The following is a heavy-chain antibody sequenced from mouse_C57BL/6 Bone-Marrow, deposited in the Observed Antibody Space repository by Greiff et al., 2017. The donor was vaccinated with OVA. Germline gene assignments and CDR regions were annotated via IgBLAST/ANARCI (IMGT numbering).Heavy chain of an antibody. CDR3: ARTGPYFDY. CDR2: ISDGGSYT. CDR1: GFTFSSYA. Sequence: EVKLMESGGGLVKPGGSLKLSCAASGFTFSSYAMSWVRQTPEKSLEWVATISDGGSYTYYPDNVKGRFTISRDNAKNNLYLQMSHLKSEDTAMYYCARTGPYFDYWGQGTTLTVSS. V-gene: IGHV5-4*03. J-gene: IGHJ2*01. D-gene: IGHD4-1*01.